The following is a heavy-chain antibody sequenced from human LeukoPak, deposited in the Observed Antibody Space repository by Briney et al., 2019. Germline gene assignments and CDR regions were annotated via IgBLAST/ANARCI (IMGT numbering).Heavy chain of an antibody. J-gene: IGHJ6*03. Sequence: TGGSLRLSCTASGFTFGDYGMSWVRQAPGKGLEWVAFIRSKAYTGTTDYAASVKGRFTISRDDSKSIAYLQMNSLKTEDTAVYYCTRDLRGRMGSSVYYYMDVWGKGTTVTISS. CDR1: GFTFGDYG. V-gene: IGHV3-49*04. CDR2: IRSKAYTGTT. CDR3: TRDLRGRMGSSVYYYMDV. D-gene: IGHD5-24*01.